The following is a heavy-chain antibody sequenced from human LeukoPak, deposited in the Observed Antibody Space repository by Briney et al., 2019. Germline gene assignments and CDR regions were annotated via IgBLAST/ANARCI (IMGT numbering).Heavy chain of an antibody. CDR1: GFTFSSYE. V-gene: IGHV3-48*03. CDR2: ISSSGSTI. Sequence: GGSLRLSCAASGFTFSSYEMNWVRQAPGKGLEWVSYISSSGSTIYYADSVKGRFTISRDNAKNSLYLQMNSLRAEDTAVYYCASTVVTPWDYYYGMDVWGQGTTVTVSS. D-gene: IGHD4-23*01. J-gene: IGHJ6*02. CDR3: ASTVVTPWDYYYGMDV.